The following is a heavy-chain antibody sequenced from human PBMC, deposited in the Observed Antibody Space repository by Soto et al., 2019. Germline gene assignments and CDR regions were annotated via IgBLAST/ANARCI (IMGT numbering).Heavy chain of an antibody. J-gene: IGHJ4*02. V-gene: IGHV3-23*01. CDR3: AKAPLRPYYFDY. Sequence: EVQLLDSGGGLVQPGGSLRLSCAASGFTFSNYAMNWVRQAPGKGLEWVSTISGGGGTTYYADSVKGRFTISRDNSKNNLFLQMNSLRAEDTDVYYCAKAPLRPYYFDYWGPGTLVAVSS. D-gene: IGHD4-17*01. CDR1: GFTFSNYA. CDR2: ISGGGGTT.